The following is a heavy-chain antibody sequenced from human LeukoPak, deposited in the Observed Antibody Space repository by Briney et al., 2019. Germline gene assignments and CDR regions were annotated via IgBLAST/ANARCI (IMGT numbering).Heavy chain of an antibody. CDR3: ARGVMTTVTTLNYFDY. Sequence: SETLSLTCAVYGGSFSGYYWSWIRQPPGKGLEWIGEINHSGSTNYSPSLKSRVTISVDTSKNQFSLKLSSVTAADTAVYYRARGVMTTVTTLNYFDYWGQGTLVTVSS. J-gene: IGHJ4*02. V-gene: IGHV4-34*01. D-gene: IGHD4-17*01. CDR1: GGSFSGYY. CDR2: INHSGST.